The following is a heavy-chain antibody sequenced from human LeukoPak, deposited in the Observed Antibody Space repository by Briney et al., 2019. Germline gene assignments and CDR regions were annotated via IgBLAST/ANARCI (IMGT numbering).Heavy chain of an antibody. J-gene: IGHJ4*02. D-gene: IGHD6-13*01. CDR1: SESFSGYY. CDR3: VAAAEGIDY. CDR2: INHSGST. Sequence: SETLSLTCAVYSESFSGYYWTWIRQPPGKGLEWIGEINHSGSTNYNPSLKSRLTISVDTSRNQFSLKLSSVTAADTAVYYCVAAAEGIDYWGQGTLVTVSS. V-gene: IGHV4-34*01.